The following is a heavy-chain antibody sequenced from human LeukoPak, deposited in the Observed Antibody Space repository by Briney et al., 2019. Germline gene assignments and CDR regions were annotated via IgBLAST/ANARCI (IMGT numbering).Heavy chain of an antibody. Sequence: SETLSLTCTVSGGSISSSSYYWGWIRQPPGKGLEWIGSIYYSGSTYYNPSLKSRVTISVDTSKNQFSLKLSSVTAADTAVYYCARLQSSLNRNYCSSTSCYADTYYMDVWGKGTTVTVSS. V-gene: IGHV4-39*07. J-gene: IGHJ6*03. CDR3: ARLQSSLNRNYCSSTSCYADTYYMDV. D-gene: IGHD2-2*01. CDR1: GGSISSSSYY. CDR2: IYYSGST.